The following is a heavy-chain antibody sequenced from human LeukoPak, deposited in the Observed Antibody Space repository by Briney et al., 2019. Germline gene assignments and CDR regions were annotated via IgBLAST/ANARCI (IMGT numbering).Heavy chain of an antibody. CDR1: GFTFTNYA. J-gene: IGHJ5*02. V-gene: IGHV3-30*09. CDR3: VRVSGFCTNGVCPSFDP. D-gene: IGHD2-8*01. CDR2: VSYDGTDT. Sequence: PGRSLRLSCAASGFTFTNYAMNWVRQAPGKGLEWVATVSYDGTDTSYADSVKGRFAIFRDNSKNTLYLQMNSLRTEDTAVYYCVRVSGFCTNGVCPSFDPWGREPWSPSPQ.